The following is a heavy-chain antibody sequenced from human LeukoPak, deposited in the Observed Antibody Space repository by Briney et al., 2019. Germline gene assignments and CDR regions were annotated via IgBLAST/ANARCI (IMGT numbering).Heavy chain of an antibody. Sequence: PGGSLRLPCAASGFIFSNYGMHWVRQAPGKGLEWVTVISNVGSNKYYADSVKGRFTISRDNSKNTLYLQLNSLRAEDTAVYYCAKDLEYYGSGSYGGIFDYWGQGTLVTVSP. J-gene: IGHJ4*02. CDR2: ISNVGSNK. D-gene: IGHD3-10*01. V-gene: IGHV3-30*18. CDR1: GFIFSNYG. CDR3: AKDLEYYGSGSYGGIFDY.